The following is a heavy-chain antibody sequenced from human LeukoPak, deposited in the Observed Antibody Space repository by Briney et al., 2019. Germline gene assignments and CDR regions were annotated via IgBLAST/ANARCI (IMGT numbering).Heavy chain of an antibody. CDR3: ARSGLRMNLDY. D-gene: IGHD2-8*02. V-gene: IGHV4-59*08. CDR1: GGSISSYY. CDR2: IYYSGST. Sequence: SETLSLTCTVSGGSISSYYWSWIRQPPGRGLEWIGYIYYSGSTNYNPSLKSRVTISVDTSKNQFSLKLSSVTAADTAVYYCARSGLRMNLDYWGQGTLVTVSS. J-gene: IGHJ4*02.